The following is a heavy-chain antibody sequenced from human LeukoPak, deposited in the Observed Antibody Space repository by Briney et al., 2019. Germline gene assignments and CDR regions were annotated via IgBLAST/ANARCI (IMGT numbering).Heavy chain of an antibody. D-gene: IGHD2-15*01. CDR3: TRSPLYCSGGTCYQGYYYYMDV. CDR2: IYYTGST. Sequence: SETLSLTCTVSGDSISGFHFSWIRQSPGKGLEWIGYIYYTGSTNYNPSPKSRVTISVDTSKNQLSLKLSSVTAADTAIYYCTRSPLYCSGGTCYQGYYYYMDVWGKGTTVTVSS. V-gene: IGHV4-59*01. CDR1: GDSISGFH. J-gene: IGHJ6*03.